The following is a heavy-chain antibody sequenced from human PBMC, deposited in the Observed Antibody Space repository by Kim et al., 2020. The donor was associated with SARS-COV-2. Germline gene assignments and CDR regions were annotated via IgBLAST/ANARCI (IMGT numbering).Heavy chain of an antibody. CDR2: IRSSGSYI. V-gene: IGHV3-21*01. CDR1: GFTFSSYT. D-gene: IGHD3-3*01. CDR3: ARDRPYDVLSGYSPIDY. J-gene: IGHJ4*02. Sequence: GGSLRLSCAASGFTFSSYTMDWVRQAPGKGLEWVSSIRSSGSYIYYADSVKGRFTISRDNAKNSLYLQMNSLRAEDTAVYYCARDRPYDVLSGYSPIDYWGQGTLVTVSS.